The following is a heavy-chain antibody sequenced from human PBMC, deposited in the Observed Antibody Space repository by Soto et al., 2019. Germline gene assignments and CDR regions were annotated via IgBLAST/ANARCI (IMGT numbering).Heavy chain of an antibody. CDR1: GGTFSSYA. CDR3: ARVVKAGDYGDYGRYYFDY. CDR2: ISAYSGNT. J-gene: IGHJ4*01. Sequence: ASVKVSCKASGGTFSSYAITWVRQAPGQGLEWMGWISAYSGNTNYAQKLQGRLTMTTDTSTNTAYMELRSLRSDDTAVYYCARVVKAGDYGDYGRYYFDYWGHGTLVTVSS. V-gene: IGHV1-18*01. D-gene: IGHD4-17*01.